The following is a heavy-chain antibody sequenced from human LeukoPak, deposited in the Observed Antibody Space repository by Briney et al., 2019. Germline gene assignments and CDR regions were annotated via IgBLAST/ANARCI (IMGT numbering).Heavy chain of an antibody. Sequence: GASVKVSCKASGYTFTAYYIHWVRQAPGQGLEWMGWINPNSGDTKYAQKFQGRVTMTRDTFTSTVYMYLSRLRSDDRAIYYCARVPSNYYMDLWGRGTTVTVSS. CDR3: ARVPSNYYMDL. V-gene: IGHV1-2*02. CDR2: INPNSGDT. CDR1: GYTFTAYY. J-gene: IGHJ6*03.